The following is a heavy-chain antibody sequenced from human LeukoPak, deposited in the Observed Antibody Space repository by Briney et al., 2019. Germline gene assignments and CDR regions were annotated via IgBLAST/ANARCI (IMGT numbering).Heavy chain of an antibody. V-gene: IGHV3-66*01. Sequence: GGSLRLSCAASGFTVSSNYMSWVRQAPGKGLEWVSVIYSGGSTYYADSVKGRFTISRDNSKNTLYLQMNSLRAEDTAVYYCARDSTSEGYCSSTSGYSGAFDIWGQGTMVTVSS. CDR2: IYSGGST. D-gene: IGHD2-2*01. CDR1: GFTVSSNY. CDR3: ARDSTSEGYCSSTSGYSGAFDI. J-gene: IGHJ3*02.